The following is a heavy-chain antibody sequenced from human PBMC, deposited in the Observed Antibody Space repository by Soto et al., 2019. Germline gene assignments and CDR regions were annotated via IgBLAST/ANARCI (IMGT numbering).Heavy chain of an antibody. CDR3: AKDERSGYSYGYYYYYGMDV. V-gene: IGHV3-30*18. J-gene: IGHJ6*02. Sequence: GGSLRLSCAASGFTFSSYGMHWVRQAPGKGLEWVAVISYDGSNKYYADSVKGRFTISRDNSKNTLYLQMNSLRAEDTAVYYCAKDERSGYSYGYYYYYGMDVWGQGTTVTVSS. D-gene: IGHD5-18*01. CDR2: ISYDGSNK. CDR1: GFTFSSYG.